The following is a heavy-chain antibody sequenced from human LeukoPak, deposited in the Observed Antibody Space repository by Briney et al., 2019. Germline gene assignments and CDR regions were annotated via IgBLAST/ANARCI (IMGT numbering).Heavy chain of an antibody. D-gene: IGHD1-26*01. J-gene: IGHJ3*02. CDR3: AIRGGSYTEEAFDI. V-gene: IGHV1-3*01. CDR2: INAGNGNT. Sequence: PTASVKVSCKASGYTFTSYAMHWVRQAPGQRLEWMGWINAGNGNTKYSQKFQGRVTITRDTSASTAYMELSSLRSEDTAVYYCAIRGGSYTEEAFDIWGQGTMVTVSS. CDR1: GYTFTSYA.